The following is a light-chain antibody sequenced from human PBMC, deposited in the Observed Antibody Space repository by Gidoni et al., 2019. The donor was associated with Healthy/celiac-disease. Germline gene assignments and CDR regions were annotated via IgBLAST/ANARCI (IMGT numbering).Light chain of an antibody. CDR3: AAWDDSLSAWV. J-gene: IGLJ3*02. CDR1: SSNIGSTY. V-gene: IGLV1-47*01. Sequence: QPLLTQPPSASGTPWQGVTIPCSGSSSNIGSTYVYRYQHLPGTAPKLLIYRNNQRPSGVPDRFSGSKSGTSASLAISGLRSEDEADYYCAAWDDSLSAWVFGGGTKLTVL. CDR2: RNN.